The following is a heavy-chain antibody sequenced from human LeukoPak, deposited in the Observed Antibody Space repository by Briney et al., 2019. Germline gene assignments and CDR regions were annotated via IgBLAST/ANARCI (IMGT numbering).Heavy chain of an antibody. Sequence: PGGSLRLSCAASGFTFSSYGMHWVRQAPGKGMEWVAVISYDGSNNYYADSVKGRFTISRDNSKNTLYLQMNSLRAEDTAVYYCARDPYYYDSSGYSPWGQGTLVTVSS. D-gene: IGHD3-22*01. V-gene: IGHV3-30*03. CDR3: ARDPYYYDSSGYSP. J-gene: IGHJ4*02. CDR1: GFTFSSYG. CDR2: ISYDGSNN.